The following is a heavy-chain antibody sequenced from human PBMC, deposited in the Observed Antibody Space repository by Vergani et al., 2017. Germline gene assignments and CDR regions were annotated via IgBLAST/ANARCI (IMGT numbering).Heavy chain of an antibody. V-gene: IGHV3-23*04. CDR3: TTVGVYSSGSAGGMDV. D-gene: IGHD6-19*01. Sequence: EVQLVESGGGLVQPGGSLRLSCAASGFTFSSYAMSWVRQAPGKGLEWVSAISGSGGSTYYADSVKGRFTISRDNSKNTLYLQMNSLRAEDTAVYYCTTVGVYSSGSAGGMDVWGQGTTVTVSS. J-gene: IGHJ6*02. CDR1: GFTFSSYA. CDR2: ISGSGGST.